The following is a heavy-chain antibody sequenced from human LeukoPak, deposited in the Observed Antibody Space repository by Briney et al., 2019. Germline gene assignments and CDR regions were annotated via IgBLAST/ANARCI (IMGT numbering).Heavy chain of an antibody. V-gene: IGHV3-23*01. J-gene: IGHJ4*02. CDR1: GFTFSSYA. CDR2: ISGSGGST. CDR3: AKVGGYCSNTSCSFDY. Sequence: GGSLRLSCAASGFTFSSYAMSWVRQAPGKGLEWVSAISGSGGSTYYADSVKGRFTISRDNSKNTLYLQMNSLRAEDTAVYYCAKVGGYCSNTSCSFDYWGQGTLVTVSS. D-gene: IGHD2-2*01.